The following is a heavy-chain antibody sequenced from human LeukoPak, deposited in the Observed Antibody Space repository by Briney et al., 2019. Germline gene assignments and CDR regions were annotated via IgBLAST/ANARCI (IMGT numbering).Heavy chain of an antibody. D-gene: IGHD3-3*01. CDR1: GGTFSSYA. V-gene: IGHV1-2*06. CDR2: INPNSGGT. Sequence: ASVKVSCKASGGTFSSYAISWVRQAPGQGLEWMGRINPNSGGTNYAQKFQGRVTMTRDTSISTAYMELSRLRSDDTAVYYCARGGYDFVYYYYGIDVWGQGTTVTVSS. CDR3: ARGGYDFVYYYYGIDV. J-gene: IGHJ6*02.